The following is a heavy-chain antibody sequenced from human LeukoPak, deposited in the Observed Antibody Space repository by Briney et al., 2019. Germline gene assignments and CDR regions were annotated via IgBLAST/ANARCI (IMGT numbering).Heavy chain of an antibody. Sequence: KDGASLKISCKGSGYSFTTYWIAWVRQVPGKGLEWMGMMYPRDSDIRYSPPFQGQVTISADKSISTAYLQWSSLKASDTAMYYCARMIGLGEVSPYFDYWGQGTLVTVSS. J-gene: IGHJ4*02. V-gene: IGHV5-51*01. CDR1: GYSFTTYW. CDR2: MYPRDSDI. D-gene: IGHD3-16*01. CDR3: ARMIGLGEVSPYFDY.